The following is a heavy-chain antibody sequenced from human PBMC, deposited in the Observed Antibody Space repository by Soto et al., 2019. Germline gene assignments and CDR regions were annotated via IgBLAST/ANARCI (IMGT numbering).Heavy chain of an antibody. D-gene: IGHD3-3*01. CDR2: IYHSGST. CDR3: ARERDYDFWTRQTLYYYGMDV. J-gene: IGHJ6*02. V-gene: IGHV4-30-2*01. Sequence: QLQLQESGSGLVKPSQTLSLTCAVSGGSISSIGYSWSWIRQPPGKGLEWIGYIYHSGSTYYNPSLNSRVTISVDRSNNQFSLKLSSVTAADTAVYYCARERDYDFWTRQTLYYYGMDVWGQGTPVTVSS. CDR1: GGSISSIGYS.